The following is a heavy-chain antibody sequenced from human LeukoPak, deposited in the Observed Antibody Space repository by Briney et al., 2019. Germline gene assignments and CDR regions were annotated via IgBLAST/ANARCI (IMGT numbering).Heavy chain of an antibody. V-gene: IGHV3-66*02. J-gene: IGHJ4*02. Sequence: GGSLRLSCAASGFTVSSNYMSWVRQAPGKGMELVSVIYSGGSTYYADSVKGRFTISRDNSKNTLYLQMNSLRAEDTAVYYCARAQLAAAGPNDYWGQGTLVTVSS. CDR1: GFTVSSNY. CDR2: IYSGGST. D-gene: IGHD6-13*01. CDR3: ARAQLAAAGPNDY.